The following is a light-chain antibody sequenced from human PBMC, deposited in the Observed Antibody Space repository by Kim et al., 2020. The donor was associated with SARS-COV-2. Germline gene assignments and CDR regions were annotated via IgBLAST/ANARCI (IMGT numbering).Light chain of an antibody. CDR2: AAS. J-gene: IGKJ2*01. Sequence: DIQMTQSPSSLSASVGDRVSITCRASQTINSYLNWYQQKPGKAPKLLIYAASSLQSGVPSRFSGSGSGTDFTLTISSLQPEDFANYYCQQSYSSHTFGQGTKLEIK. CDR1: QTINSY. CDR3: QQSYSSHT. V-gene: IGKV1-39*01.